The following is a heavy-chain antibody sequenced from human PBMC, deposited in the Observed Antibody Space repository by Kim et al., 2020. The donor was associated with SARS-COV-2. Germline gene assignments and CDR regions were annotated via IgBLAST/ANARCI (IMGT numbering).Heavy chain of an antibody. Sequence: SQTLSLTCAISGDSVSSNSAAWNWIRQSPSRGLEWLGRTYYRSKWYNDYAVSVKSRITINPDTSKNQFSLQLNSVTPEDTAVYYCARVDLEWFGWRHYYGMDVWGQGTTVTVSS. CDR3: ARVDLEWFGWRHYYGMDV. CDR2: TYYRSKWYN. V-gene: IGHV6-1*01. CDR1: GDSVSSNSAA. J-gene: IGHJ6*02. D-gene: IGHD3-3*01.